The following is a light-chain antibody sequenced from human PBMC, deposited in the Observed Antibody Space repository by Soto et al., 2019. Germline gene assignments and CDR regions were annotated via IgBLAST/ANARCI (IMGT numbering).Light chain of an antibody. CDR2: AAS. J-gene: IGKJ1*01. CDR1: QSISNY. Sequence: DIQMTQSPSSLSASVGDRVTITCRASQSISNYLNWYQQKPGKAPKLLMLAASSLQRGVPSRFSGGGSGTDFTLTISRLQPEDFATYYCQQSYSTPRTFGQGTKVEIK. V-gene: IGKV1-39*01. CDR3: QQSYSTPRT.